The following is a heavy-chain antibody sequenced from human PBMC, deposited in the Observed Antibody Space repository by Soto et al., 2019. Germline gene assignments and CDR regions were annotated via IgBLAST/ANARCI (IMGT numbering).Heavy chain of an antibody. CDR1: GGSFCGYY. CDR2: INHSGST. J-gene: IGHJ6*03. CDR3: ARVQYNWNYGSLYYYMDV. D-gene: IGHD1-7*01. Sequence: PSESLSLTCAVYGGSFCGYYWSWIRQPPGKGLEWIGEINHSGSTNYNPSLKSRVTISVDTSKNQFSLKLSSVTAADTAVYYCARVQYNWNYGSLYYYMDVWGKGTTVTVSS. V-gene: IGHV4-34*01.